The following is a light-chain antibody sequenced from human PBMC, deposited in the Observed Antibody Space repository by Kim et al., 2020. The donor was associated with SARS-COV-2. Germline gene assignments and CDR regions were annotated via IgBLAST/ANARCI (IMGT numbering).Light chain of an antibody. CDR3: QQYSHWPPYS. V-gene: IGKV3-15*01. Sequence: VSLGDTATRSCTASRSVNSHLAGYQRRSGQPPRLLIHGASDRATDVSPRFSGSGSGTEFTLTISGLQSEDFATYYCQQYSHWPPYSFGQGTKLEI. CDR1: RSVNSH. J-gene: IGKJ2*01. CDR2: GAS.